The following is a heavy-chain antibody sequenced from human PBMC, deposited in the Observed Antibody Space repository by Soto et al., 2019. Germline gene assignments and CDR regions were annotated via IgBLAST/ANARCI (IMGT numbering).Heavy chain of an antibody. Sequence: GGSLRLSCAASGFSFSGYWMSWVRQAPGKGLEWVANIKQDGSETYYVDSVKGRFTISRDNAKNSLFLQMNSLRAEDTAVYYSARQFHRSFHYWGTGVLVTL. CDR1: GFSFSGYW. J-gene: IGHJ4*02. CDR2: IKQDGSET. V-gene: IGHV3-7*04. CDR3: ARQFHRSFHY.